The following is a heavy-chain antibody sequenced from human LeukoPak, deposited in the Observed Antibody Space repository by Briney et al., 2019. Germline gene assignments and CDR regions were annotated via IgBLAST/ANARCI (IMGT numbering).Heavy chain of an antibody. CDR2: IYYSGST. J-gene: IGHJ6*02. Sequence: PSETLSLTCTVSGGSISSGGYYRSWIRQHPGKGLEWIGYIYYSGSTYYNPSLKSRVTISVDTSKNQFSLKLSSVTAADTAVYYCARDQRHYDFWSGSPYYHGMDVWGQGTTVTVSS. CDR3: ARDQRHYDFWSGSPYYHGMDV. V-gene: IGHV4-31*03. CDR1: GGSISSGGYY. D-gene: IGHD3-3*01.